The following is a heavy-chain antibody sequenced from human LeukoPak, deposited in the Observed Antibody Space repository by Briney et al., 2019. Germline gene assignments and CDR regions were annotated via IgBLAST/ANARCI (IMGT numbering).Heavy chain of an antibody. CDR3: ASTIAVAGTGDY. Sequence: PGGSLRLPCAASGFTFSSYSMNWVRQAPGKGLEWVSSISSSSTYISYADSVKGRFTISRDNAKNSLYLQMNSLRTEDTAVYYCASTIAVAGTGDYWGQGTLVTVSS. V-gene: IGHV3-21*01. J-gene: IGHJ4*02. D-gene: IGHD6-19*01. CDR2: ISSSSTYI. CDR1: GFTFSSYS.